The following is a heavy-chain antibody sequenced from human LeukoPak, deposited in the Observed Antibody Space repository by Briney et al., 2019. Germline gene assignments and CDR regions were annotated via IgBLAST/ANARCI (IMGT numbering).Heavy chain of an antibody. CDR1: GGTFSSYT. J-gene: IGHJ4*02. CDR3: ARGRGWNDVVDY. D-gene: IGHD1-1*01. Sequence: SVKASCKASGGTFSSYTISWVRQAPGQGLEWMGGIIPIFGTANYAQKFQGRVTITTDESTSTAYMELSSLGSEDTAVYYCARGRGWNDVVDYWGQGTLVTVSS. V-gene: IGHV1-69*05. CDR2: IIPIFGTA.